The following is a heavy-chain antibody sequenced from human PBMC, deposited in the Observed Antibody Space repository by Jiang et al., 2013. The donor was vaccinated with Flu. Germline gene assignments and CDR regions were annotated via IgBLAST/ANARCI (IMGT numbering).Heavy chain of an antibody. D-gene: IGHD6-19*01. CDR1: GFNFDDHG. CDR2: ISWNGRRA. Sequence: ASGFNFDDHGMSWVRQAPGKGLEWVSFISWNGRRADYADSVKGRFTISRDNARNSLNLQMTSLRAEDTAFYYCVREGIYSSGWYGDYWGQATLVTVSS. CDR3: VREGIYSSGWYGDY. V-gene: IGHV3-20*03. J-gene: IGHJ4*02.